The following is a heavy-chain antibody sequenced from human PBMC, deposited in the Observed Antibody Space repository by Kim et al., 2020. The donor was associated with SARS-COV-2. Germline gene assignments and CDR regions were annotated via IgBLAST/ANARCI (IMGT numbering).Heavy chain of an antibody. Sequence: SVKVSCKASGGTFSSYAISWVRQAPGQGLEWMGGIIPLFGTANYAQKFQGRVTITADESTSTAYMELSSLRSDDTAVYYCARSTDVVTQRGAFDIWGQGTMVTVSS. D-gene: IGHD2-21*02. CDR2: IIPLFGTA. J-gene: IGHJ3*02. CDR1: GGTFSSYA. V-gene: IGHV1-69*13. CDR3: ARSTDVVTQRGAFDI.